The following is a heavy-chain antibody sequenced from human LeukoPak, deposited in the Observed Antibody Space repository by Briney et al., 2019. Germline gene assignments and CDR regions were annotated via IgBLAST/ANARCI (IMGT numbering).Heavy chain of an antibody. Sequence: GGSLRLSCAASGFTVSSNYMSWVRQAPGKGLEWVSVIYSGGSTYYADSVKGRFTISRDNSKNTLYLQMNSLRAEDTAVYYCAKAPRVVAAPFDYWGQGTLVTVSS. D-gene: IGHD2-15*01. CDR1: GFTVSSNY. CDR3: AKAPRVVAAPFDY. V-gene: IGHV3-53*01. J-gene: IGHJ4*02. CDR2: IYSGGST.